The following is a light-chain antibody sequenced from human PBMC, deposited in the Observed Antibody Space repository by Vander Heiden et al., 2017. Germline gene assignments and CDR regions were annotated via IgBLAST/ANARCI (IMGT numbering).Light chain of an antibody. J-gene: IGLJ2*01. CDR1: SSNIGSYT. Sequence: HSVLTQPPSASGTPGPRVTIPCSGSSSNIGSYTLNWYQPLPGTSPKHLIYTNKQRPSGVPHRFSGSKSGTTASLAISGLQTENEADYHCAAWEDTLNGVVFGGETKLSVL. V-gene: IGLV1-44*01. CDR3: AAWEDTLNGVV. CDR2: TNK.